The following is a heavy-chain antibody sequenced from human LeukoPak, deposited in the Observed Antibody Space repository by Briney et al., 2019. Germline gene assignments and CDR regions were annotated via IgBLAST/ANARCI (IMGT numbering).Heavy chain of an antibody. CDR3: ARDANHYGSGSYGEGFDY. J-gene: IGHJ4*02. D-gene: IGHD3-10*01. CDR2: ISSSSSYI. CDR1: GFTFSSYS. V-gene: IGHV3-21*01. Sequence: GGSLRLSCAACGFTFSSYSMNWVRQAPGKGLEWVSSISSSSSYIYYADSVKGRFTISRDNAKNSLYLQMNSLRAEDTAVYYCARDANHYGSGSYGEGFDYWGQGTLVTVSS.